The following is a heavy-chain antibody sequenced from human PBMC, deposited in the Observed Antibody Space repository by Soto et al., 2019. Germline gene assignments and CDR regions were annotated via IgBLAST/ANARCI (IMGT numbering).Heavy chain of an antibody. V-gene: IGHV6-1*01. Sequence: PSQTLSLTCAISGYSVSSNSAAWNWIRQSPSRGLEWLGRTYYRSKWYNDYAVSVKSRITINPDTSKNQFSLQLNSVTPEDTAVYYCARDLRGNYDFWSGYYPTSFYYYMDVWGKGTTVTVFS. J-gene: IGHJ6*03. CDR1: GYSVSSNSAA. CDR3: ARDLRGNYDFWSGYYPTSFYYYMDV. D-gene: IGHD3-3*01. CDR2: TYYRSKWYN.